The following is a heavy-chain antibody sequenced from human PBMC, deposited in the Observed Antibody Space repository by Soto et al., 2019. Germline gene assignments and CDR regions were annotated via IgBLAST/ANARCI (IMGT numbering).Heavy chain of an antibody. CDR3: AREGMTTVTTDDY. CDR1: GGSISSSSYY. V-gene: IGHV4-39*01. Sequence: PSETLSLTCTVSGGSISSSSYYWGWIRQPPGKGLEWIGSIYYSGSTYYNPSLKSRVTISVDTSKNQFSLKLSSVTAEDTAVYYCAREGMTTVTTDDYWGQGTLVTVSS. CDR2: IYYSGST. J-gene: IGHJ4*02. D-gene: IGHD4-17*01.